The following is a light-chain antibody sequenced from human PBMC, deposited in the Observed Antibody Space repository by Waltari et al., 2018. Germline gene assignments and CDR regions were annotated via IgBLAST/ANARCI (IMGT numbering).Light chain of an antibody. V-gene: IGLV1-47*01. CDR1: TSY. CDR3: AAWDDSLSGRV. Sequence: QSVLTQPPSASGTPGQRVTISCSGSTSYIYWYQQLPGTAPKLLIYRNNQRPSGVPDRFSGPKSGPSASPAISGLRSDDEADYYCAAWDDSLSGRVFGGGTKLTVL. J-gene: IGLJ3*02. CDR2: RNN.